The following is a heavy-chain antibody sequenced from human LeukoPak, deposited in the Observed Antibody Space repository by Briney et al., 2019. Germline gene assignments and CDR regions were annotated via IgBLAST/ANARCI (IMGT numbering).Heavy chain of an antibody. Sequence: PGGSLRLSCAASGFTFSSYAMSWVRQAPGKGLEWVSAISGSGGSTYYADSVKGRFTISGDNSKNTLYLQMNSLRAEDTAVYYCAKYCSGGSCYGILDYWDQGTLVTVSS. CDR3: AKYCSGGSCYGILDY. CDR1: GFTFSSYA. D-gene: IGHD2-15*01. CDR2: ISGSGGST. J-gene: IGHJ4*02. V-gene: IGHV3-23*01.